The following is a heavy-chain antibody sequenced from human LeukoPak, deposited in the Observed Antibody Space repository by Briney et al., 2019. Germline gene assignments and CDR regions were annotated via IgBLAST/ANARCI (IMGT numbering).Heavy chain of an antibody. D-gene: IGHD6-13*01. CDR3: ATAAGIAAPGTKGIDY. CDR1: GGSISSTNW. J-gene: IGHJ4*02. V-gene: IGHV3-15*01. CDR2: IKSQTDGGTI. Sequence: PSETLSLTCGVSGGSISSTNWWSWVRQAPGKGLEWIGRIKSQTDGGTIAYAAPVKGRFTISRDDSKNTLDLQMNSLKTEDTAVYYCATAAGIAAPGTKGIDYWGQGTLVTVSS.